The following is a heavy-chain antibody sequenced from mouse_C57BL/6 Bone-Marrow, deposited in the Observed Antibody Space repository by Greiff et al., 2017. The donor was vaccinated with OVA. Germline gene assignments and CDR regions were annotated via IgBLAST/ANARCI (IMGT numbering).Heavy chain of an antibody. V-gene: IGHV5-12*01. CDR3: ARHGYFDY. CDR2: ISNGGGST. CDR1: GFTFSDYY. J-gene: IGHJ2*01. Sequence: LQQSGGGLVQPGGSLKLSCAASGFTFSDYYMYWVRQTPEKRLEWVAYISNGGGSTYYPDTVKGRFTISRDNAKNTLYLQMSRLKSEDTAMYYCARHGYFDYWGQGTTLTVSS.